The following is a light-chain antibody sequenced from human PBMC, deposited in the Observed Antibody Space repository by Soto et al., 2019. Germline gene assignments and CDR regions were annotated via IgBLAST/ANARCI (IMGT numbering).Light chain of an antibody. CDR3: SSYTSDSTYV. V-gene: IGLV2-14*01. J-gene: IGLJ1*01. Sequence: QSVLTQPASVPGSPGQSITISCTGTSSDVGGYNYVSWYQEHPGKAPKLMIYDVSNRPSGVSNRFSGSKSGNTASLTISGLQAEDEADYYCSSYTSDSTYVFGPGTKVNV. CDR2: DVS. CDR1: SSDVGGYNY.